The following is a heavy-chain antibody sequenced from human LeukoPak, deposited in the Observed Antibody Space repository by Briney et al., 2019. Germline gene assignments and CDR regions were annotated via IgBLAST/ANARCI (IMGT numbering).Heavy chain of an antibody. Sequence: GGSLRLSCAASGFTVSSNYMSWVRQAPGKGLEWVSVIYSGGSTYYADSVKGRFTISRDNSKNTLYLQMNSLRAEDTAVYYCAKDREYSSGWYGGRGDRFDYWGQGTLVTASS. J-gene: IGHJ4*02. CDR2: IYSGGST. D-gene: IGHD6-19*01. CDR3: AKDREYSSGWYGGRGDRFDY. CDR1: GFTVSSNY. V-gene: IGHV3-53*01.